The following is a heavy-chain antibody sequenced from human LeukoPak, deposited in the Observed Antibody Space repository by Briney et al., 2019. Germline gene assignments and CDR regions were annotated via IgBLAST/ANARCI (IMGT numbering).Heavy chain of an antibody. CDR3: ARDDCSSTSCYRSRGWFDP. J-gene: IGHJ5*02. D-gene: IGHD2-2*01. CDR1: GYTFTSYG. Sequence: ASVKVSCKASGYTFTSYGISWVPQAPGQGLEWMGWISAYNGNTNYAQKLQGRVTMTTDTSTSTAYMELRSLRSNDTAVYYCARDDCSSTSCYRSRGWFDPWGQGTLVTVSS. CDR2: ISAYNGNT. V-gene: IGHV1-18*01.